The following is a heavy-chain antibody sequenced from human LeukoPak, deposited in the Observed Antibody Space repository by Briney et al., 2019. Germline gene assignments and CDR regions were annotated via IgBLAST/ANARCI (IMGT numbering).Heavy chain of an antibody. CDR3: ATSAVDGVVAASDY. J-gene: IGHJ4*02. CDR2: FDPEDGET. D-gene: IGHD2-15*01. CDR1: GYTLTELS. V-gene: IGHV1-24*01. Sequence: ASVTVSCKVSGYTLTELSMHWVRQAPGKGLGWMGGFDPEDGETIYAQKFQGRVTMTEDTSTDTAYMELSSLRSEDTAVYYCATSAVDGVVAASDYWGQGTLVTVSS.